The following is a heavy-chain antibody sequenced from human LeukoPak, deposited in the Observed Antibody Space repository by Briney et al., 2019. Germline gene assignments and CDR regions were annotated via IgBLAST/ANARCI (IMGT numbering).Heavy chain of an antibody. J-gene: IGHJ4*02. V-gene: IGHV3-30*18. CDR3: AKRPSDYGDYVSYFDY. CDR2: ISDDGRRK. Sequence: GGSLRLSCAASGFSSISYGMHWVRQAPGKGLEWVGVISDDGRRKDYADSVKGRFTISRDNSKDTLYLQMNSLRAEDTAVYYCAKRPSDYGDYVSYFDYWGQGTLVTVSS. CDR1: GFSSISYG. D-gene: IGHD4-17*01.